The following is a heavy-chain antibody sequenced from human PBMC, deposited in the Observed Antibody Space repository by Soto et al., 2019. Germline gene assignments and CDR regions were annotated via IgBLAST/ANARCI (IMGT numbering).Heavy chain of an antibody. Sequence: EVQLLESGGGLVQPGGSLRLSCAASGFTFSNYAMSWVRQAPGKGLEWVSDISGSGGSTYYADAVKGRFTISRDNPKNTLYLQRNSRRAEDTAVYYCAKDRGFYDSSAYPIWGQGTLVTVST. CDR2: ISGSGGST. CDR1: GFTFSNYA. D-gene: IGHD3-22*01. CDR3: AKDRGFYDSSAYPI. J-gene: IGHJ4*02. V-gene: IGHV3-23*01.